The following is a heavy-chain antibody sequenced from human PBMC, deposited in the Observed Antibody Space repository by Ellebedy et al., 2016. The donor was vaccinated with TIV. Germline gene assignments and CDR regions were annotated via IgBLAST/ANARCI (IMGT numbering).Heavy chain of an antibody. CDR2: IKSKTDGGTT. D-gene: IGHD3-22*01. CDR1: GFTFSNAW. CDR3: TTTMYYYDSGGYPTGDVLDI. J-gene: IGHJ3*02. V-gene: IGHV3-15*07. Sequence: PGGFLRLSCAASGFTFSNAWMNWVRQAPGKGLEGVGRIKSKTDGGTTDYAAPVKGRFTISRDDSKNTLYLQMNSLKTEDTAVYYCTTTMYYYDSGGYPTGDVLDIWGQGTIVTVSS.